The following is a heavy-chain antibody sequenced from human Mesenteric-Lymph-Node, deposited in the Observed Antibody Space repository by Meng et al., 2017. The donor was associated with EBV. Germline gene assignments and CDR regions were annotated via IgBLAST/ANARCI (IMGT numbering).Heavy chain of an antibody. CDR1: GFTFRSFA. CDR3: AKAQGSGGYYSDY. D-gene: IGHD3-22*01. J-gene: IGHJ4*02. CDR2: ISASGGAT. Sequence: EVQLLESGGGLVQPGGSLRLSCAASGFTFRSFAMSWVRQAPGKGLEWVSGISASGGATYHADSVKGRFTISRDNSRNTLNLQMNSLRAEDTAVYYCAKAQGSGGYYSDYWGQGTLVTVSS. V-gene: IGHV3-23*01.